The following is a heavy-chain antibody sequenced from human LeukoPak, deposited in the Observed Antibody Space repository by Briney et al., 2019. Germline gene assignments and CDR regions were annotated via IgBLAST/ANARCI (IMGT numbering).Heavy chain of an antibody. CDR3: ATSDDSSGSD. CDR1: GFTFSGYW. CDR2: INLDGSVK. Sequence: GGSLRLSCAASGFTFSGYWMGWVRQAPGKWLEWVANINLDGSVKHYVDSAKGRFTISRDNAKNSLYLQMNSLRAEDTALYYCATSDDSSGSDWGQGTLVTVSS. J-gene: IGHJ4*02. D-gene: IGHD3-22*01. V-gene: IGHV3-7*01.